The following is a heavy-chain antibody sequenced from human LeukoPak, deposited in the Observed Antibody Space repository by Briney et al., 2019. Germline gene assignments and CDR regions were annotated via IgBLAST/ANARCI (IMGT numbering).Heavy chain of an antibody. J-gene: IGHJ4*02. CDR1: GFTFSSYS. CDR2: ISSSSYI. CDR3: AGSSSGWMFDY. V-gene: IGHV3-21*01. Sequence: GGSLRLSCAASGFTFSSYSMNWVRQAPGKGLEWVSSISSSSYIYYADSVKGRFTISRDNAKNSLYLQMNSLRAEDTAVYYCAGSSSGWMFDYWGQGTLVTVSS. D-gene: IGHD6-19*01.